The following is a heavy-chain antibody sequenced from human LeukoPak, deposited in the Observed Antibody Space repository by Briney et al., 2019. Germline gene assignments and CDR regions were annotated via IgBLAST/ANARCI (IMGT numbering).Heavy chain of an antibody. CDR1: GFTFISYV. CDR3: AKAFRGTGWDGSVGGGDFQR. Sequence: GGSLRLSCAASGFTFISYVIQSVRQAPGKGLEWVSPIWGKGGERYYADSLKGPFTISRDNSQKTLYLQMNSLRPEDTAMYYCAKAFRGTGWDGSVGGGDFQRWGQRTLVTVSS. V-gene: IGHV3-30*02. CDR2: IWGKGGER. D-gene: IGHD1-26*01. J-gene: IGHJ1*01.